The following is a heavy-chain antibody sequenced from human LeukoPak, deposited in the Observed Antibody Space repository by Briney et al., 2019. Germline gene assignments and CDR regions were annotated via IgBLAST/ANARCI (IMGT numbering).Heavy chain of an antibody. V-gene: IGHV4-30-2*02. Sequence: PSQTLSLTCAVSGGSISSGGYSWSWIRQPPGKGLEWIGYIYHSGSTYYNPSLKSRVTISVDRSKNQFSLKLSSVTAADTAVYYCAGSRALGNWFDPWGQGTLVTVSS. CDR1: GGSISSGGYS. CDR2: IYHSGST. CDR3: AGSRALGNWFDP. J-gene: IGHJ5*02. D-gene: IGHD1-26*01.